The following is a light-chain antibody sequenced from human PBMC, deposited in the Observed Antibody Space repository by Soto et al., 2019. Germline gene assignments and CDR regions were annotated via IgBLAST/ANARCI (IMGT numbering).Light chain of an antibody. J-gene: IGKJ1*01. V-gene: IGKV3-20*01. Sequence: EIVMTQSPATLSVSPGERVTLSCRVSQSVSSSYLAWYQQKPGQAPRLLIYGASSRATGIPDRFSGSGSGTDFTLTISRLEPEDFAVYYCQQYGSSSWTFGQGTKVDI. CDR1: QSVSSSY. CDR2: GAS. CDR3: QQYGSSSWT.